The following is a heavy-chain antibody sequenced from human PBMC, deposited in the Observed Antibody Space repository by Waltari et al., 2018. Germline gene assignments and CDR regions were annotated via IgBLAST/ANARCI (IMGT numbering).Heavy chain of an antibody. CDR1: GYSFTSSW. V-gene: IGHV5-51*01. J-gene: IGHJ3*02. Sequence: EVQLVQSGAEVKKPGESLKISCQGSGYSFTSSWIRWVRQMPGKGLEWMGIIYPGDSDTRYSPSFQGQVTISADKSISTAYLQWSSLKASDTAMYYCASVRDYYDSSGYSHDAFDIWGQGTMVTVSS. D-gene: IGHD3-22*01. CDR2: IYPGDSDT. CDR3: ASVRDYYDSSGYSHDAFDI.